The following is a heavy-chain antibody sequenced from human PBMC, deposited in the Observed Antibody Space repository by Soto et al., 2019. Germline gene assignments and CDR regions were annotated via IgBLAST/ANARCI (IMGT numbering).Heavy chain of an antibody. D-gene: IGHD6-13*01. CDR2: IYYSGST. Sequence: SETLSLTCTVSGGSISSGGYYWSWIRQHPGKGLEWIGYIYYSGSTYYNPSLKSRVTISVDTSQNQFSLKLSSVTAADTAVYYCARAPLDSSSWYPPQYYFDYWGQGTLVTVSS. V-gene: IGHV4-31*03. CDR3: ARAPLDSSSWYPPQYYFDY. CDR1: GGSISSGGYY. J-gene: IGHJ4*02.